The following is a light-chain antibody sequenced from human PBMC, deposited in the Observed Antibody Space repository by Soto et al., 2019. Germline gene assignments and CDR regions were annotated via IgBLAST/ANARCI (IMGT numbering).Light chain of an antibody. J-gene: IGLJ2*01. V-gene: IGLV1-40*01. CDR1: SSNIGAGYN. Sequence: QSVLTQPPSVSGAPGQRVTISCTGSSSNIGAGYNVHWYQQLPGTAPKLLIYSNSNRPSWVPDRFSGSKSGTSASLAITGLQAEDEADYYCQSYDSSLSGHVVFGGGTKLTVL. CDR2: SNS. CDR3: QSYDSSLSGHVV.